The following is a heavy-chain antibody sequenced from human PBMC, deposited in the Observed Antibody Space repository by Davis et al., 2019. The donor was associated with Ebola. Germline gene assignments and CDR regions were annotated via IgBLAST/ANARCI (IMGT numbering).Heavy chain of an antibody. J-gene: IGHJ3*02. CDR3: ASLRRTITGMDDGFDI. CDR2: IYTGDSDT. D-gene: IGHD1-20*01. CDR1: TNSFTTYW. V-gene: IGHV5-51*01. Sequence: GESLKISCNDSTNSFTTYWIGWVRQMPGKGLEWLGLIYTGDSDTRYSPSFRGQVTISADKSIRTAYLQWSSLKASDTAIYFCASLRRTITGMDDGFDIWGQGTKVTVSS.